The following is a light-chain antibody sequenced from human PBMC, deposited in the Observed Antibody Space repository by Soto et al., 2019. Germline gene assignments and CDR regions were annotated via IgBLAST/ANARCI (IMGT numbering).Light chain of an antibody. Sequence: EIVMPPSPATLSVSPGERATLSCRASQSVSSNLAWYQQKPGQAPRLLIYGASTRATGIPARFSGSGSGTEFTLTISSLQSEDFAVYYCQQYNNWPWTFGQGTKVDIK. CDR3: QQYNNWPWT. J-gene: IGKJ1*01. CDR2: GAS. V-gene: IGKV3-15*01. CDR1: QSVSSN.